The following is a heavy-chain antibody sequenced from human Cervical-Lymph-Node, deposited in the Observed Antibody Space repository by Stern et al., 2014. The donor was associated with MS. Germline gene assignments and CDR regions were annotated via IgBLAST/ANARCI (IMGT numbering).Heavy chain of an antibody. D-gene: IGHD6-13*01. V-gene: IGHV4-59*01. CDR2: IYYSGST. J-gene: IGHJ4*02. CDR3: AREALAAGGLDY. Sequence: VQLVESGPGLAKPSETLSLTCTVSGGSISSYYWSWIRQPPGKGLEWIWYIYYSGSTNYNPSLKSRVTISVDTSKNQFSLKLSSVTAADTAVYYCAREALAAGGLDYWGQGTLVTVSS. CDR1: GGSISSYY.